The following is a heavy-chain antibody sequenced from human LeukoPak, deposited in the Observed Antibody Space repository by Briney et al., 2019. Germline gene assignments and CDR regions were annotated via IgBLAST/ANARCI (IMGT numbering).Heavy chain of an antibody. CDR2: ITNDGLATHNV. Sequence: PGGSLRLSCEASGFFFSTYYMTWVRQAPGKGLEWVAYITNDGLATHNVFYAGSVQGRFTISRDDAKNSVYLHMTSLRADDSAIYYCAKGKRGYDRLFDDWGQGTLVTVSS. D-gene: IGHD3-22*01. V-gene: IGHV3-11*04. J-gene: IGHJ4*02. CDR1: GFFFSTYY. CDR3: AKGKRGYDRLFDD.